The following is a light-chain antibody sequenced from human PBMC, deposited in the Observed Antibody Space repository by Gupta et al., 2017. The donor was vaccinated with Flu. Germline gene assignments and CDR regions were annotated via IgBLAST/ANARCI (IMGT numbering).Light chain of an antibody. CDR3: QSYDSAPFT. V-gene: IGKV1-27*01. J-gene: IGKJ3*01. CDR2: ATF. Sequence: AWYQQKAGKPPKLLISATFSLQSGVPSRFSGGGPGSDFTLTITNLQPEDVGTYYCQSYDSAPFTFGHGTKVEI.